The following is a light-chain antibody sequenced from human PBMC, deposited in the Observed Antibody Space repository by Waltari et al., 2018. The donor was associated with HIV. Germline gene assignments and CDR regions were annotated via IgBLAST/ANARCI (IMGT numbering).Light chain of an antibody. CDR3: SSYAGTSNFVL. CDR2: NVI. Sequence: QSALTQPRSVSESPGQSVTISCTGTSSDVGAYNYVSWYQQHPGRAPKFIIYNVIERPSGVPDRFSGSKSGNTASLTISGLQAEDEADYYCSSYAGTSNFVLFGGGTKLTVL. V-gene: IGLV2-11*01. CDR1: SSDVGAYNY. J-gene: IGLJ2*01.